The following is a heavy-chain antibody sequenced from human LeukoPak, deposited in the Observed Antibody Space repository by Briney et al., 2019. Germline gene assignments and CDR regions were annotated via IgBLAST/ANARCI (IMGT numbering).Heavy chain of an antibody. V-gene: IGHV4-34*01. D-gene: IGHD3-10*01. CDR2: INHSGST. CDR1: GGSFSGYY. CDR3: ARGSVYYGSGRKPVDY. J-gene: IGHJ4*02. Sequence: SETLSLTCAVYGGSFSGYYWSWLRQPPGKGLEWIGEINHSGSTNYNPSLKSRVTISVDTSKNQFSLKLSSVTAADTAVYYCARGSVYYGSGRKPVDYWGQGTLVTVSS.